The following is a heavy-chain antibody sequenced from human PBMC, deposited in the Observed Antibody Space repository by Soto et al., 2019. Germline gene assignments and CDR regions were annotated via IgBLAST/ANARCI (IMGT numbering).Heavy chain of an antibody. V-gene: IGHV1-69*13. Sequence: SVKVSCNASGGTFSSYAISWVRQAPGQGLEWMGGIIPIFGTANYAQKFQGRVTITADESTSTAYMELSSLRSEDTAVYYCARVAYYYDSSGYYLDYYYYGMDVWGQGTTVTVSS. D-gene: IGHD3-22*01. J-gene: IGHJ6*02. CDR3: ARVAYYYDSSGYYLDYYYYGMDV. CDR1: GGTFSSYA. CDR2: IIPIFGTA.